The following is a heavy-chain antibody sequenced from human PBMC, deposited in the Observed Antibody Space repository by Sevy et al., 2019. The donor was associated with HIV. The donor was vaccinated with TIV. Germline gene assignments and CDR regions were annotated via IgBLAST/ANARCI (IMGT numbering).Heavy chain of an antibody. J-gene: IGHJ4*02. CDR1: QFTFSSYG. CDR3: AKRGYCSSTSCYAFDY. D-gene: IGHD2-2*01. V-gene: IGHV3-30*18. Sequence: GGSLRLSCAASQFTFSSYGMLWVRQAPGKVLEWVALISYDGSNKYYADSVKGRFTISRDNSKNTLYLQMDSLRVEDTAVYYCAKRGYCSSTSCYAFDYWGQGTLVTVSS. CDR2: ISYDGSNK.